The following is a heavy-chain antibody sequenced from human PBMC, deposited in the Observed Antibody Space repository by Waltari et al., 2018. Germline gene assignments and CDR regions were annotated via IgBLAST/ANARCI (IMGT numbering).Heavy chain of an antibody. D-gene: IGHD5-12*01. CDR2: GNPNSGGT. CDR1: GYTFTGYY. J-gene: IGHJ5*02. Sequence: QVQLVQSGAEVKKPGASVKVSCKASGYTFTGYYMHWVRQAPGQGLGWMVRGNPNSGGTNHARRFKAGVTMTRDTYTSTDNMERSRPRTYDTAVYYCARDTITRGYSASRGWFDPWGQGTLVTVSS. CDR3: ARDTITRGYSASRGWFDP. V-gene: IGHV1-2*06.